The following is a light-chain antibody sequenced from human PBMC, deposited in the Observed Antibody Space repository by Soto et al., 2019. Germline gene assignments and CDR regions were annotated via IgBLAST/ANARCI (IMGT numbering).Light chain of an antibody. CDR2: EVS. V-gene: IGLV2-14*01. CDR3: SSYTSSSTLYV. Sequence: QSVLTQPASVSGSPGQSITISCTGTSSDVGGYNYVSWYQQHPGKAPKLMIYEVSNRPSGVSNRFSGSKSGNTASLTISGLQAEDEADYYCSSYTSSSTLYVLGTGTKVTVL. J-gene: IGLJ1*01. CDR1: SSDVGGYNY.